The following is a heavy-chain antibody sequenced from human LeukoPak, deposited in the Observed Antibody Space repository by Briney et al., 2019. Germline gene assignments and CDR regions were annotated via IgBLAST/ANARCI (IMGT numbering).Heavy chain of an antibody. V-gene: IGHV3-7*01. CDR2: IKQDGTET. J-gene: IGHJ4*02. CDR1: GFTFSSYA. CDR3: MGGRGWLPEN. Sequence: PGRSLRLSCAASGFTFSSYAMHWVRQAPGKGLEWVAIIKQDGTETFYVDSVKGRFTISRDNVKNSLYLQMNSLRIEDAAVYYCMGGRGWLPENWGQGTLVTVSS. D-gene: IGHD3-22*01.